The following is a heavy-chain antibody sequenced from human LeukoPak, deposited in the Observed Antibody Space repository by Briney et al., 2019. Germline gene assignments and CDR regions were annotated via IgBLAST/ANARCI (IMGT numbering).Heavy chain of an antibody. CDR1: GGSFSGYY. CDR3: ASSFGATNAFDI. D-gene: IGHD1-26*01. V-gene: IGHV4-59*01. J-gene: IGHJ3*02. CDR2: IYYSGST. Sequence: SETLSLTCAVSGGSFSGYYWSWIRQPPGTGLEWIGYIYYSGSTNYNPSLKSRVTISVDTYKNQFSLKLSSATAADTVVYYGASSFGATNAFDIWGQGTMVTVSS.